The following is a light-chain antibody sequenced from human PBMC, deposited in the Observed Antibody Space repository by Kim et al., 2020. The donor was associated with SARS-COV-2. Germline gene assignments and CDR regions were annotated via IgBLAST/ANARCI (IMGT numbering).Light chain of an antibody. CDR2: DVS. CDR3: CSYAGTYTYWV. J-gene: IGLJ3*02. CDR1: SSDVGAYNY. Sequence: QSALTQPRSVSGSPRQSVTISCTGTSSDVGAYNYVSWYQHHPGKAPKLMIYDVSERPSGVPDRFSGSKSGNTASLTISGLQAEDEADYYCCSYAGTYTYWVFGGGTKVTVL. V-gene: IGLV2-11*01.